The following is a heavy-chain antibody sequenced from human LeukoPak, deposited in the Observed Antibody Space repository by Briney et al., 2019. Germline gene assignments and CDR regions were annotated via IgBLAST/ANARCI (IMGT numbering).Heavy chain of an antibody. Sequence: PSETLSLTCTVSGGSISSYYWSWIRQPPGKGLEWIGYIYYSGSTNYNPSPKSRVTISVDTSKNQFSLKLSSVTAADTAVYYCARRVVVVAATHTWFDPWGQGTLVTVSS. D-gene: IGHD2-15*01. CDR3: ARRVVVVAATHTWFDP. J-gene: IGHJ5*02. CDR2: IYYSGST. CDR1: GGSISSYY. V-gene: IGHV4-59*01.